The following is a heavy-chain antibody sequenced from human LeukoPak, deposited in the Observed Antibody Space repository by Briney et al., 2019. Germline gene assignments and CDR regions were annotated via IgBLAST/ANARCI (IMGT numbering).Heavy chain of an antibody. CDR1: GFTFSDYA. V-gene: IGHV3-49*04. Sequence: GRSLRLSCTASGFTFSDYAMSWVRQAPGKGLEWVGFIRSKAYGGTTEYAASVKGRFTISRDDSKIIAYLQMNSLKTEDTAVYYCTRVSQYRTMIVVVDMYYFDYWGQGTLVTVSS. CDR2: IRSKAYGGTT. J-gene: IGHJ4*02. D-gene: IGHD3-22*01. CDR3: TRVSQYRTMIVVVDMYYFDY.